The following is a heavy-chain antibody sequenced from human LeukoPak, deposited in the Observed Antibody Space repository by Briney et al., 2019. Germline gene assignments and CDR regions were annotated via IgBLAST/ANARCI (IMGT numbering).Heavy chain of an antibody. V-gene: IGHV1-58*02. D-gene: IGHD4-17*01. CDR3: ATPQDGDYQNDAFDI. CDR2: IVVGSGNT. CDR1: GFTFTNSA. Sequence: GTSVKVSCKASGFTFTNSAMQWVRQARGQRLEWIGWIVVGSGNTNYAQKFQERVTITRDMSTSTAYMELSSLRSEDTAVYYCATPQDGDYQNDAFDIWGQGTMVTVSS. J-gene: IGHJ3*02.